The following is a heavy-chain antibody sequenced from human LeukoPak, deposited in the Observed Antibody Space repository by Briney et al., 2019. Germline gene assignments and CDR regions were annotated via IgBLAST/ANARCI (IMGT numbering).Heavy chain of an antibody. CDR1: GFTFSSYW. V-gene: IGHV3-7*03. CDR2: IKQDGSEK. D-gene: IGHD4-23*01. J-gene: IGHJ6*02. Sequence: GGSLRLSCAASGFTFSSYWMSWVRQAPGKGLEWVANIKQDGSEKYYVDSVKGRFTISRDNAKNSLYLQMNSLRAEDTAVYYCARDHRVVTQSYYYYGMDVWGQGTTVTVSS. CDR3: ARDHRVVTQSYYYYGMDV.